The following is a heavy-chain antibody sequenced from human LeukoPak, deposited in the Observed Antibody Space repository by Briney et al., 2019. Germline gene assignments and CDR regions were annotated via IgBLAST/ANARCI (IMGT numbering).Heavy chain of an antibody. J-gene: IGHJ6*02. CDR3: ARARFYFHYYYGMDV. CDR2: ISYDGSNK. D-gene: IGHD2/OR15-2a*01. CDR1: GFTFSSYA. V-gene: IGHV3-30*04. Sequence: GGSLRLSCAASGFTFSSYAMHWVRQAPGKGLEWVAVISYDGSNKYYADSVKGRFTISGDNSKNTLYLQMNSLRAEDTAVYYCARARFYFHYYYGMDVWGQGTTVTVSS.